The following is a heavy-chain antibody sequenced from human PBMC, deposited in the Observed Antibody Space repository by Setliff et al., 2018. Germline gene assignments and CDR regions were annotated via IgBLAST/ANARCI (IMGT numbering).Heavy chain of an antibody. CDR2: IKHTGST. D-gene: IGHD1-26*01. J-gene: IGHJ1*01. V-gene: IGHV4-34*01. CDR1: GGTFSDYY. CDR3: ASRNSDGGPEYFQH. Sequence: SETLSLTCGASGGTFSDYYWTWIRQPPGKGLEWIGEIKHTGSTNYNPSLKSRVTISVDTSKNQFSLKLSSVTAADTAVYYCASRNSDGGPEYFQHWGQGALVTVSS.